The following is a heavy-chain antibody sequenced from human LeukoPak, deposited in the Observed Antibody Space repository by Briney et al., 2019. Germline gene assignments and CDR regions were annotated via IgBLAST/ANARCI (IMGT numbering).Heavy chain of an antibody. Sequence: GESLQISCQGSGSSFTSYWIGWVRQVPGKGLEWMGIIYPGDSDTRYSPSFQGQVTISADKSISTAYLQWSSLKASDTAMHYCARHGAVAGTSYWGQGTLVTVSS. D-gene: IGHD6-19*01. CDR3: ARHGAVAGTSY. CDR1: GSSFTSYW. J-gene: IGHJ4*02. V-gene: IGHV5-51*01. CDR2: IYPGDSDT.